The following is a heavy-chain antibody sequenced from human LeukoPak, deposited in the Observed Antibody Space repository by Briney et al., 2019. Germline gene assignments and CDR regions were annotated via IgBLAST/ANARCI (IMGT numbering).Heavy chain of an antibody. J-gene: IGHJ4*02. V-gene: IGHV1-69*01. CDR3: ARESGIAAAGTTFDY. D-gene: IGHD6-13*01. Sequence: SVKVSREASVDTLSSYATSWVRHAPGQGREWMGGIIPIFGTANYAQKFQGRVTITADESTSTAYMELSSLRSEDTAVYYCARESGIAAAGTTFDYWGQGTLVTVSS. CDR1: VDTLSSYA. CDR2: IIPIFGTA.